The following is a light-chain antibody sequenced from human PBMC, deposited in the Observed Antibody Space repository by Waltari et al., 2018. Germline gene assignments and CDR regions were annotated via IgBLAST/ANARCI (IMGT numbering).Light chain of an antibody. CDR1: NSNIGNNY. CDR3: GTWDSSLSAVV. J-gene: IGLJ2*01. V-gene: IGLV1-51*01. CDR2: DNK. Sequence: QSVLTQPPSVSAAPGQKVTISCSGSNSNIGNNYVSWYQQFPGTAPKFVIYDNKSAPAGIPDRFSGYKSGTSATLGITGLQTGDEADYYCGTWDSSLSAVVFGGGTKLTVL.